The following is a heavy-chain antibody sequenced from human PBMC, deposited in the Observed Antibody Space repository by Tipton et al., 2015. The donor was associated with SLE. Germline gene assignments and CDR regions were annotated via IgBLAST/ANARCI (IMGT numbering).Heavy chain of an antibody. CDR1: GGTFSSYA. D-gene: IGHD3-22*01. CDR2: ISAYNGNT. V-gene: IGHV1-18*01. Sequence: QLVQSGAEVKKPGSSVKVSCKASGGTFSSYAINWVRQAPGQGLEWMGWISAYNGNTNYAQKLQGRVTMTTDTSTSTAYMELRSLRSDDTAVYYCARDLKLSRDSSGPKGYWGQGTLVTVSS. J-gene: IGHJ4*02. CDR3: ARDLKLSRDSSGPKGY.